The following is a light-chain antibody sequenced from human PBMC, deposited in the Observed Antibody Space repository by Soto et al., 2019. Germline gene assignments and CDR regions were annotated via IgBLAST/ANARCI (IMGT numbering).Light chain of an antibody. CDR3: LLSYVNARV. CDR1: TGAVTSGHY. J-gene: IGLJ2*01. Sequence: QAVVTQEPSLTVSPGGTVTLTCGSSTGAVTSGHYPHWLQQKPGQAPRTLIYDSTNRHSWTPARFSGSLLGGKAALTLSGALPDDEADYYCLLSYVNARVFGGGTKLTVL. CDR2: DST. V-gene: IGLV7-46*01.